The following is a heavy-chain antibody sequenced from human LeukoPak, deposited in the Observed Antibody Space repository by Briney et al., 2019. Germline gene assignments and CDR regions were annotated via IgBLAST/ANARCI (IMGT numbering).Heavy chain of an antibody. D-gene: IGHD4-11*01. CDR2: IRYDGSNK. Sequence: GGSLRLSCAASGFTFSSYWMSWVRQAPGKGLEWVAFIRYDGSNKYYADSVKGRFTISRDNSKNTLYLQMNSLRAEDTAVYYCAKDEERSMTTVLDYWGQGTLVTVSS. V-gene: IGHV3-30*02. CDR3: AKDEERSMTTVLDY. CDR1: GFTFSSYW. J-gene: IGHJ4*02.